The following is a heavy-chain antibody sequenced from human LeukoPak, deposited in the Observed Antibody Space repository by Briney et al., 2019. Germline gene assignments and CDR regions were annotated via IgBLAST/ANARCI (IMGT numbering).Heavy chain of an antibody. CDR1: GFTFSNAW. D-gene: IGHD3-3*01. CDR3: TTGAQGRFCSGFDY. J-gene: IGHJ4*02. V-gene: IGHV3-15*01. Sequence: GGSLRLSCAASGFTFSNAWMSWVRQAPGKGLEWVGRIKSKTDGGTTDYAAPVKGRFTISRDDSKNTLYLQMNSLKTEDTALYYCTTGAQGRFCSGFDYWGQGTLVTVSS. CDR2: IKSKTDGGTT.